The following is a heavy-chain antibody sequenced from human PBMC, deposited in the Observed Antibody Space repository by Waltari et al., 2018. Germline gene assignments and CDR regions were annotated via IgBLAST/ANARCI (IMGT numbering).Heavy chain of an antibody. Sequence: QVQLQQWGAGLLKPSETLSLTCAVYGGSFSGYYWSWTRQPPGKGLEWIGEINHRGSTNYNPSLKSRVTITVDTSKNQFTLKLSSVTAADTAVYYCARGRRGYSYGHNWGQGTLVIVSS. CDR2: INHRGST. CDR3: ARGRRGYSYGHN. D-gene: IGHD5-18*01. CDR1: GGSFSGYY. V-gene: IGHV4-34*01. J-gene: IGHJ4*02.